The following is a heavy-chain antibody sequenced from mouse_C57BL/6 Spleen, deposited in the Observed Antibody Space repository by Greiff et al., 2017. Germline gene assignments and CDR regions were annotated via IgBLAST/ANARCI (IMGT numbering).Heavy chain of an antibody. CDR3: ARDYYGSSYWD. CDR1: GYSITSGYY. D-gene: IGHD1-1*01. Sequence: EVQLQESGPGLVKPSQSLSLTCSVTGYSITSGYYWNWIRQFPGNKLEWMGYISYDGSNNYNPSLKNRISITRDTSKNQFFLKLNSVTTEDTATYYCARDYYGSSYWDWGQGTTLTVSS. J-gene: IGHJ2*01. CDR2: ISYDGSN. V-gene: IGHV3-6*01.